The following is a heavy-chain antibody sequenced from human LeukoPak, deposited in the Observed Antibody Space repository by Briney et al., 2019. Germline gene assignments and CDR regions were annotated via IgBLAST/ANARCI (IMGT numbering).Heavy chain of an antibody. V-gene: IGHV3-64*01. CDR1: GFTFSRYA. CDR3: ARDHIVVVPAARRSYYYYMDV. D-gene: IGHD2-2*01. Sequence: GGSLRLSCAASGFTFSRYAMHWVRQAPGKGLQFVSAISTSGGSTSYANSVRGRFTISRDNSKNTLHLQMGSLRAEDTALYYCARDHIVVVPAARRSYYYYMDVWGKGTTVTVSS. CDR2: ISTSGGST. J-gene: IGHJ6*03.